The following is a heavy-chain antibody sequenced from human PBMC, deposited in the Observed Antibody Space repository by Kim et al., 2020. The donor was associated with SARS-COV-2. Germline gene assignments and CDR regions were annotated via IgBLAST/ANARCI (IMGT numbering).Heavy chain of an antibody. J-gene: IGHJ4*02. Sequence: KFQGRVTITADESTSTAYMEMSSLRSEDTAVYCCARGGRALIAARHPFDYWGQGTLVTVSS. CDR3: ARGGRALIAARHPFDY. D-gene: IGHD6-6*01. V-gene: IGHV1-69*01.